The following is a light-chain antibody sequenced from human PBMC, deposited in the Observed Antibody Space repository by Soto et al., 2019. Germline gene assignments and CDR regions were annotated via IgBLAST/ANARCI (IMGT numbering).Light chain of an antibody. V-gene: IGKV1-39*01. CDR2: VAS. CDR1: QSINSY. J-gene: IGKJ1*01. Sequence: DIQMTQSPSSLSASVGDRVTITCRASQSINSYLNWYQHKPGKAPKLLIHVASNLERGVPSRFSGSGSGTDFTLTINSMQPEDFATYYCQETYNSRTFGQWTKVEIK. CDR3: QETYNSRT.